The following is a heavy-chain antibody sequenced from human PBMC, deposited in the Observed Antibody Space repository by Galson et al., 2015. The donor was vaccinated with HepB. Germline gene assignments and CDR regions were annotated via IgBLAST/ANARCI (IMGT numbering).Heavy chain of an antibody. CDR3: ARDGGRHGRSFSGY. CDR1: ACTFSSYS. D-gene: IGHD3-10*01. J-gene: IGHJ4*02. CDR2: LWYDGSNT. V-gene: IGHV3-33*08. Sequence: SLRPSCAASACTFSSYSMHWVLQAPGKGLEGVAILWYDGSNTYYAHSVKGRFTISRDNSKNTLYLEMSSLVAEDTAVYYCARDGGRHGRSFSGYWGQGTLVTVPS.